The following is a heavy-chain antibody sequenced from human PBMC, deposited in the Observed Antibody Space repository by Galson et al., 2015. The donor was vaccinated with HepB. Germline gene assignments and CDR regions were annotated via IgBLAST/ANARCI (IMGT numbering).Heavy chain of an antibody. Sequence: SETLSLTCIVSGGSISGSSYYWGWIRQPPGRGLEWIGSMYYSGNTYSNPSLKSRVTMSIDTSKNQFSLKLTSVTAADTAIYYCAGLLWFRDFGYYYGTDVWGQGTTVTVSS. D-gene: IGHD3-10*01. CDR1: GGSISGSSYY. CDR2: MYYSGNT. J-gene: IGHJ6*02. V-gene: IGHV4-39*01. CDR3: AGLLWFRDFGYYYGTDV.